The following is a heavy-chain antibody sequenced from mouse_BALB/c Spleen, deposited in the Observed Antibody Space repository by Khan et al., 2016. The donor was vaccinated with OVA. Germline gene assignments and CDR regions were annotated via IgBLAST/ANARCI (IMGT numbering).Heavy chain of an antibody. CDR1: GFTFSSYA. J-gene: IGHJ2*01. CDR2: ISSGGFT. CDR3: TGGLFLYYFDY. D-gene: IGHD6-1*01. Sequence: EVELVESGGGLVKPGGSLKLSCAASGFTFSSYAMSWVRQTPETRLAWVASISSGGFTYYPASVKGRFTISRDNARDILYLQMSSLRSEDTAIYYCTGGLFLYYFDYWGQGTTLTVSS. V-gene: IGHV5-6-5*01.